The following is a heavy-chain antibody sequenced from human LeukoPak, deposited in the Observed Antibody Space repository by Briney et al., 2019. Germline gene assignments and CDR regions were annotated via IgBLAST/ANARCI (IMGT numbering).Heavy chain of an antibody. V-gene: IGHV4-59*02. CDR1: GFTVSSNY. CDR2: IYYSGST. J-gene: IGHJ4*02. CDR3: ASLHGGY. Sequence: GSLRLSCAASGFTVSSNYMSWVRQAPGKGLEWIGYIYYSGSTNYNPSLKSRVTISVDTSKNQFSLKLSSVTAAGTTVYYCASLHGGYWGQGTLVTVSS.